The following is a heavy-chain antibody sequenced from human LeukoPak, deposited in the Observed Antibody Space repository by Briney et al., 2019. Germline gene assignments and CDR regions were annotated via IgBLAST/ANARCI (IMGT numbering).Heavy chain of an antibody. V-gene: IGHV1-18*01. CDR2: ISAYNGNT. Sequence: ASVKVSCKASGYTFTSYGISWVRQAPGQGLEWMGWISAYNGNTNYAQKLQGRVTMTTDTSTGTAYMELRSLRSDDTAVYYCARDQIFGVVTYYFDYWGQGTLVTVSS. D-gene: IGHD3-3*01. CDR1: GYTFTSYG. J-gene: IGHJ4*02. CDR3: ARDQIFGVVTYYFDY.